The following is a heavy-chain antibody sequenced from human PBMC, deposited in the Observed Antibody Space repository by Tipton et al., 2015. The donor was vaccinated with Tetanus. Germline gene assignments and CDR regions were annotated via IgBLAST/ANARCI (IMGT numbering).Heavy chain of an antibody. CDR1: GYTFTSYY. CDR3: ARSNFAYSKKGAFDY. CDR2: INPSGGST. Sequence: QLVQSGAEVKKPGASVEVSCKASGYTFTSYYMHWVRQAPGQGLEWMGIINPSGGSTSYAQKFQGRVTMTRDTSTSTVYMELSSLRSEDTAVYYCARSNFAYSKKGAFDYWGQGTLVTVSS. D-gene: IGHD2-21*01. J-gene: IGHJ4*02. V-gene: IGHV1-46*01.